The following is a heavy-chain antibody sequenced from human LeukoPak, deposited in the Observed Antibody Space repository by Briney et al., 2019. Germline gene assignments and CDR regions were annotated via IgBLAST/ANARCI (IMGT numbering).Heavy chain of an antibody. Sequence: PGGSLRLSCAASGFTFSSYGMHWVRQAPGKGLVWVSRINSDGSSTSYADSVKGRFTISRDNVKNTLYLQMNSLRAEDTAVYYCARKAGGYSYGPLDYWGQGTLVTVSS. CDR3: ARKAGGYSYGPLDY. CDR1: GFTFSSYG. V-gene: IGHV3-74*01. D-gene: IGHD5-18*01. CDR2: INSDGSST. J-gene: IGHJ4*02.